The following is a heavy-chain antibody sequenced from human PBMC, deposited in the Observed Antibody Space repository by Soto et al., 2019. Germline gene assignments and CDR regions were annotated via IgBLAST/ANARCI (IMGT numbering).Heavy chain of an antibody. J-gene: IGHJ6*02. CDR3: ARDSWIQLWSYGMDV. Sequence: GATVKVSCKATGHTFTSYAMHWVRQAPGQRLEGMGWINAGNGNTKYSQKFQGRVTITRDTSASTAYMELSSLRSEDTAVYYCARDSWIQLWSYGMDVWGQGTTVTVSS. CDR2: INAGNGNT. D-gene: IGHD5-18*01. CDR1: GHTFTSYA. V-gene: IGHV1-3*01.